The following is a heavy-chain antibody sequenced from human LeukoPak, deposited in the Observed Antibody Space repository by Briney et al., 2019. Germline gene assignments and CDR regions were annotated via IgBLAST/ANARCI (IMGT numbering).Heavy chain of an antibody. J-gene: IGHJ4*02. D-gene: IGHD5-12*01. CDR1: GYSFTSYW. CDR2: IYPGDSDT. Sequence: GESLKISCKGSGYSFTSYWIGWVRQMPGKGLEWMGIIYPGDSDTRYSPSFQGQVTISADKSISTAYLQWSSLKASDTAMYYCARHGGAGYSGYDSRYYFDYWGQGTLVTVSS. CDR3: ARHGGAGYSGYDSRYYFDY. V-gene: IGHV5-51*01.